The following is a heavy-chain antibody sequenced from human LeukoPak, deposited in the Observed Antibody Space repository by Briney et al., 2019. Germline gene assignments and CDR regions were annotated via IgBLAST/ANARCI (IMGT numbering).Heavy chain of an antibody. Sequence: ASVKVPCKASGYTFTSYGISWVRQAPGQGLEWMGWISAYNGNTNYAQKLQGRVTMTTDTSTSTAYMELRSLRSDDTAVYYCARLRALDYYYYYMDVWGKGTTVTVSS. CDR1: GYTFTSYG. V-gene: IGHV1-18*01. CDR2: ISAYNGNT. J-gene: IGHJ6*03. CDR3: ARLRALDYYYYYMDV.